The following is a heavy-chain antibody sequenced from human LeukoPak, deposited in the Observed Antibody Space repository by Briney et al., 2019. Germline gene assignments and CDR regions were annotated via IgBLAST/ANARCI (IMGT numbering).Heavy chain of an antibody. Sequence: GGSLTLSCAASGFTFSSYSMNWVRQAPGKGLECVSYISSSSSYIYYADSVKGRFTISRDNAKNSLYLQMNSLRAEDTAVYYCARRETILYGPLDNWGQGTLVTVSS. CDR3: ARRETILYGPLDN. V-gene: IGHV3-21*01. CDR1: GFTFSSYS. J-gene: IGHJ4*02. CDR2: ISSSSSYI. D-gene: IGHD2/OR15-2a*01.